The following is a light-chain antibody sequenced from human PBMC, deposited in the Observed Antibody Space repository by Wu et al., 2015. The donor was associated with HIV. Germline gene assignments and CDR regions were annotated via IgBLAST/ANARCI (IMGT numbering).Light chain of an antibody. V-gene: IGKV3-20*01. J-gene: IGKJ5*01. Sequence: TLYXGVQSECYAVIPLGLVPAKSLGQAPRLLIYGASSRATGIPDRFSGSGSGTDFTLTISRLEPGDSAVYYCQQYGGSPPVTFGQGTRLDI. CDR1: ECYAVIP. CDR2: GAS. CDR3: QQYGGSPPVT.